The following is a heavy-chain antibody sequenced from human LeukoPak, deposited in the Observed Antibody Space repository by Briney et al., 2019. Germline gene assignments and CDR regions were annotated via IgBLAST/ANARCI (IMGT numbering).Heavy chain of an antibody. D-gene: IGHD6-19*01. CDR1: GYSFTTYW. J-gene: IGHJ4*02. CDR2: IYPGDSDT. V-gene: IGHV5-51*01. Sequence: GESLKISXKGSGYSFTTYWIGWVRQMPGKGLEWTGIIYPGDSDTIYSPSFQGHVTISADKSISTAYLQWSSLKASDTAMYYCARHTYNNGWWGGDYWGQGTLVTVSS. CDR3: ARHTYNNGWWGGDY.